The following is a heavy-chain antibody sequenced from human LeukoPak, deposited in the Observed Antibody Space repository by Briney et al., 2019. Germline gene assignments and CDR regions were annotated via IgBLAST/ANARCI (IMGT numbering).Heavy chain of an antibody. J-gene: IGHJ4*02. CDR3: ASRYSSSSFSY. Sequence: GGSLRLSCAASGFTFSSYAMHWVRQAPGKGLEWVAVISYDGSNKYYADSVKGRFTISRDNSKNTLYLQMNSLRAGDMAVYYCASRYSSSSFSYWGQGTLVTVSS. D-gene: IGHD6-6*01. V-gene: IGHV3-30-3*01. CDR1: GFTFSSYA. CDR2: ISYDGSNK.